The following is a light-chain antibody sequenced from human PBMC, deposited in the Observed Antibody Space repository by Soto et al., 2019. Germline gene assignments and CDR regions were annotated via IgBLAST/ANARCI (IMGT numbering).Light chain of an antibody. V-gene: IGLV1-40*01. CDR2: GNN. J-gene: IGLJ3*02. CDR1: SSNLGSGYA. CDR3: QSYDSSLGGWV. Sequence: QSVLTQPPSVSGAPGQRVTLSCTGRSSNLGSGYAAHWYQQLPGSAPRLLIYGNNNRPSGVPDRFSGSKSGTSASLTITGLQAEDEADYYCQSYDSSLGGWVFGGGTKLTVL.